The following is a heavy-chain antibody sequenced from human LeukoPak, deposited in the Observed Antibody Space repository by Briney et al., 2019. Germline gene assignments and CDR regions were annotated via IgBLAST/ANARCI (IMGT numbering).Heavy chain of an antibody. V-gene: IGHV3-30*02. CDR3: AKRGPSRWPAATPDFDY. D-gene: IGHD6-13*01. CDR2: IRYDGSNK. CDR1: GFTFSSYG. Sequence: GGSLRLSCAASGFTFSSYGMHWVRQAPGKGLEWVAFIRYDGSNKYYADSVKGRFTISRDNSKNTLYLQMNSLRAEDTAVYYCAKRGPSRWPAATPDFDYWGQGTLVTVSS. J-gene: IGHJ4*02.